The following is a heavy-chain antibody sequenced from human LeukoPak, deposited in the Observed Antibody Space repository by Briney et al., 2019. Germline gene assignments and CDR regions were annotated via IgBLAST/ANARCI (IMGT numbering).Heavy chain of an antibody. CDR2: ISSSSSYI. Sequence: GGSPRLSCAASGFTFSSYSMNWVRQAPGKGLEWVSSISSSSSYIYYADSVKGRFTISRDNAKNSLYLQMNSLRAEDTAVYYCARGITIFGVVIKDYWGQGTLVTVSS. D-gene: IGHD3-3*01. CDR3: ARGITIFGVVIKDY. V-gene: IGHV3-21*01. CDR1: GFTFSSYS. J-gene: IGHJ4*02.